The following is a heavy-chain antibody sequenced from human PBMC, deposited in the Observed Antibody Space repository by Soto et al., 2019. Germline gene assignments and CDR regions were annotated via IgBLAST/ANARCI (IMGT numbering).Heavy chain of an antibody. CDR3: ARGLGQWLTYDFYY. V-gene: IGHV4-59*01. D-gene: IGHD6-19*01. J-gene: IGHJ4*01. CDR1: GRSISSYY. Sequence: TLSLTCTVSGRSISSYYWSWIRQPPGKGLEWIGYIYYSGSTNYNPSLKSRVTISVDTSKNQFSLKLSSVTAADTAVYYCARGLGQWLTYDFYYFAQRALVTVSS. CDR2: IYYSGST.